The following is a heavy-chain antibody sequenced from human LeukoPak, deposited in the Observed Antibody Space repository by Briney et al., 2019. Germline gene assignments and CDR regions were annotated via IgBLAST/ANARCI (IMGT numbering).Heavy chain of an antibody. CDR3: ASGTTVTTFGY. V-gene: IGHV4-59*01. Sequence: TSETLRLTCTASGFTISSYYWSWIRQPPGKGLEWIGYIYYSGSTNYNPSLMSRVTISADTSKNQFSLKLSSVTAADTAVYYCASGTTVTTFGYWGQGTLVTVSS. CDR2: IYYSGST. J-gene: IGHJ4*02. CDR1: GFTISSYY. D-gene: IGHD4-17*01.